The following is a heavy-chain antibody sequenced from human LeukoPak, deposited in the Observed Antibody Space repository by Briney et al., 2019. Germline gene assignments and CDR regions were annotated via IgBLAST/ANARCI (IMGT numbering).Heavy chain of an antibody. Sequence: ASVKVSCKASGYTFTGYYIHWVRQAPGQGLEWMGWINPNSGGTNYAQKFQGRVTMTRDTSISTAYMELSRLRSDDTAVYYCARDRKYYYDSSGYSRRYNWFDPWGQGTLVTVSS. CDR3: ARDRKYYYDSSGYSRRYNWFDP. D-gene: IGHD3-22*01. V-gene: IGHV1-2*02. CDR2: INPNSGGT. CDR1: GYTFTGYY. J-gene: IGHJ5*02.